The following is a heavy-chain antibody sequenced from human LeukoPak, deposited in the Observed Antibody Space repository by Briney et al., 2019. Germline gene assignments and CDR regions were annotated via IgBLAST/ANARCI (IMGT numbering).Heavy chain of an antibody. V-gene: IGHV1-8*01. CDR2: MNPNSGNT. Sequence: GASVKVSCKASGYTFTSYDINWVRQATGQGLEWMGWMNPNSGNTGYAQKFQGKVTKTRNTSISTAYMELSSLRSEDTAVYYCAKNSGSYYNGFDPWGQGTLVTVSS. D-gene: IGHD3-10*01. J-gene: IGHJ5*02. CDR3: AKNSGSYYNGFDP. CDR1: GYTFTSYD.